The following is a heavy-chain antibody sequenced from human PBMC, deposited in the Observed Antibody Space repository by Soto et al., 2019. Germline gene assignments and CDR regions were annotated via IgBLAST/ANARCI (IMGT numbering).Heavy chain of an antibody. Sequence: GGSLRLSCAASGFTFSNAWMSWVRQAPGKGLEWVGRIKSKTDGGTTDYAAPVKGRFTISRDDSKNTLYLQMNSLKTEDTAVYYCTTFSSGWPKYYFDYWGQGTLVTVS. CDR3: TTFSSGWPKYYFDY. D-gene: IGHD6-19*01. CDR2: IKSKTDGGTT. J-gene: IGHJ4*02. CDR1: GFTFSNAW. V-gene: IGHV3-15*01.